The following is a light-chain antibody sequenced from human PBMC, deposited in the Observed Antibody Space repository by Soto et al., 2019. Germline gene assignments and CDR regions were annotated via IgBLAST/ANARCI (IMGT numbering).Light chain of an antibody. CDR3: QQSYNTPLG. V-gene: IGKV1-39*01. J-gene: IGKJ5*01. Sequence: DIQMTQSPPSLSASVGDRVTITCRASQSISSYLNWYQQKPGKAPKLLISAASTLQSGVPSRFGGSRSGTDFTLTITCLQPEDFATYYCQQSYNTPLGFGQGTRLEIK. CDR2: AAS. CDR1: QSISSY.